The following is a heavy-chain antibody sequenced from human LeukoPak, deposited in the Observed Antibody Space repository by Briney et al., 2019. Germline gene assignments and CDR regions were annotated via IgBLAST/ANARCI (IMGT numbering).Heavy chain of an antibody. D-gene: IGHD6-13*01. V-gene: IGHV3-21*01. Sequence: KAGGSLRLSCAASGFTFSSYSMNWVRQAPGKGLEWVSSISSSSSYIYYADSVKGRLTISRDNAKNSLYLQMNSLRAEDTAVYYCARGVAQEIYLGIAAAGIFDYWGQGTLVTVSS. J-gene: IGHJ4*02. CDR1: GFTFSSYS. CDR3: ARGVAQEIYLGIAAAGIFDY. CDR2: ISSSSSYI.